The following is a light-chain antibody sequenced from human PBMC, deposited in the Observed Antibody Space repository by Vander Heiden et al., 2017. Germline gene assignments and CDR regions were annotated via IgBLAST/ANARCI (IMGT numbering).Light chain of an antibody. Sequence: AIRLTQSPYSLSPSPRDRVTITCRARQGISSYFACYQQKPGKAPKLLIYAASTLQSGVPSRFSGSGSGTDFTLTISCLQSEDFATYYWQQNDSYPLTFGGGTKVEIK. CDR3: QQNDSYPLT. V-gene: IGKV1-8*01. CDR1: QGISSY. CDR2: AAS. J-gene: IGKJ4*01.